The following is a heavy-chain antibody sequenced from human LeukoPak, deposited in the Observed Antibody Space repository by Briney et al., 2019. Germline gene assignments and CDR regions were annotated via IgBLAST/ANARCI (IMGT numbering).Heavy chain of an antibody. CDR2: INHSGST. Sequence: SETLSLTCAVYGGSFSGYYWSWIRQPPGKGLEWIGEINHSGSTNYNPSLKSRVTISVDRSKNQFSLKLSSVTAADTAVYYCARGKRLDRYYFDYWGQGTLVTVSS. CDR3: ARGKRLDRYYFDY. J-gene: IGHJ4*02. V-gene: IGHV4-34*01. CDR1: GGSFSGYY. D-gene: IGHD6-25*01.